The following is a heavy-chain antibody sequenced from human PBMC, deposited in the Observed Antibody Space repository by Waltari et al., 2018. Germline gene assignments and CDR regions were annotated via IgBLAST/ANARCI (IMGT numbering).Heavy chain of an antibody. J-gene: IGHJ5*02. Sequence: QLQLEESGPGLVKPSETLSLTCSCACCAINNYYWYWIRQTAGKRLEWLGRIFSSGATNYNPPLRRRITLSLDMSKPHFSLNLTSVTAAATAIYYCVRRQYQLLYPTENWFAPWGQVLLVTVSS. CDR1: CCAINNYY. D-gene: IGHD2-15*01. CDR3: VRRQYQLLYPTENWFAP. CDR2: IFSSGAT. V-gene: IGHV4-4*07.